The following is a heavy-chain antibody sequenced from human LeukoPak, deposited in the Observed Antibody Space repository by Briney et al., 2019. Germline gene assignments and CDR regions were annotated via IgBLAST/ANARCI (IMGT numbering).Heavy chain of an antibody. V-gene: IGHV3-7*01. CDR1: GFTFSRYW. CDR3: ASGGRAAY. Sequence: GGSLRLSCAASGFTFSRYWMSCVRQAPGKGLEWVANINQDGGEKYYVDSVKGRFTISRDNAKNSLYLQMNSLRAEDTAVYYCASGGRAAYWGQGTLVTVSS. J-gene: IGHJ4*02. D-gene: IGHD3-10*01. CDR2: INQDGGEK.